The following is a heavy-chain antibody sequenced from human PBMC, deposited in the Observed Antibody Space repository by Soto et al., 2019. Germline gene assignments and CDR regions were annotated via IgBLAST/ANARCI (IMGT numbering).Heavy chain of an antibody. CDR2: IYHSGST. V-gene: IGHV4-4*02. Sequence: QVQLQESGPGLVKPSGTLSLTCAVSGGSISSSNWWSWVRQPPGKGLEWIGEIYHSGSTNYNPSLKNRVTISVDKSKNQFSLKLSSVTAAGTAGYYCSRVSGSYYYGMDVWGQGTTVPVSS. D-gene: IGHD1-26*01. CDR1: GGSISSSNW. CDR3: SRVSGSYYYGMDV. J-gene: IGHJ6*02.